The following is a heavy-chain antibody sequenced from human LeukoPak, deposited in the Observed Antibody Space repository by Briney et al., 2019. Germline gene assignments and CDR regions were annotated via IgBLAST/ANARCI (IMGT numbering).Heavy chain of an antibody. Sequence: ASVKVSCKASGYTFTGYYMHWVRQAPGQGLEWMGWINPNSGGTNYAQKFQGRVTITRDTSISTAYMELSRLRSDDTAVYYCARDTTLGGIAVAGTDYWGQGTLVTVSS. J-gene: IGHJ4*02. CDR1: GYTFTGYY. CDR3: ARDTTLGGIAVAGTDY. D-gene: IGHD6-19*01. CDR2: INPNSGGT. V-gene: IGHV1-2*02.